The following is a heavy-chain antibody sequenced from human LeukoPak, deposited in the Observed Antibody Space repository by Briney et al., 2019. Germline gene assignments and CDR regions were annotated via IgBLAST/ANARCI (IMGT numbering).Heavy chain of an antibody. J-gene: IGHJ5*02. V-gene: IGHV1-69*04. CDR2: IIPILGIA. CDR3: ARGDDWFDP. D-gene: IGHD3-16*01. CDR1: GGTFSSYA. Sequence: ASVKVSCKASGGTFSSYAISWVRQAPGQGLEWMGRIIPILGIANYAQMFQGRVTITADKSTSTAYMELSSLRSEDTAVYYCARGDDWFDPWGQGTLVTVSS.